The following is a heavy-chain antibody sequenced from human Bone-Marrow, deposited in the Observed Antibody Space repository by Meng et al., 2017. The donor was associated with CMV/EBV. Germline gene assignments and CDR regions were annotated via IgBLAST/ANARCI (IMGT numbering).Heavy chain of an antibody. D-gene: IGHD2-2*01. CDR3: ASSPGVLVPAATVY. J-gene: IGHJ4*02. CDR2: IIPISGRV. CDR1: GGTFRSYA. V-gene: IGHV1-69*05. Sequence: KVACKASGGTFRSYAVSWVRQAPGQGLEWMGGIIPISGRVKYVQKFHGRLTISTDESTRTAYMELSSLRSEDTAVYYCASSPGVLVPAATVYWGQGTLVTVSS.